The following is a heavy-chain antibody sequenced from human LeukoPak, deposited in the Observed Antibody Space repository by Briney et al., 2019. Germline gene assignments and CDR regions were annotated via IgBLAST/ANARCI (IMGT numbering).Heavy chain of an antibody. D-gene: IGHD5-18*01. CDR3: AGERGYSYGTDY. Sequence: SETLSLTCAVFGDSISNNNCYSWVRQSPGKGLEWIGEICPRGGINYNPSLKTRVTISVDTSKNQFSLKLSSVTAADTAVYYCAGERGYSYGTDYWGQGTLVTVSS. CDR1: GDSISNNNC. CDR2: ICPRGGI. V-gene: IGHV4-4*02. J-gene: IGHJ4*02.